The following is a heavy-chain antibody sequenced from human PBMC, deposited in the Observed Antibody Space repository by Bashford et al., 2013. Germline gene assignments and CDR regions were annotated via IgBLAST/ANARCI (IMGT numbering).Heavy chain of an antibody. CDR3: ARHQTSRYAYYYYGMDV. Sequence: SETLSLTCAVYGGSFSGYYWSWIRQPPGKGLEWIGEINHSGSTNYNPSLKSRVTISVDTSKNQFSLKLSSVTAADTAVYYCARHQTSRYAYYYYGMDVWGQGTTVTVSS. D-gene: IGHD3-16*02. CDR2: INHSGST. V-gene: IGHV4-34*01. J-gene: IGHJ6*02. CDR1: GGSFSGYY.